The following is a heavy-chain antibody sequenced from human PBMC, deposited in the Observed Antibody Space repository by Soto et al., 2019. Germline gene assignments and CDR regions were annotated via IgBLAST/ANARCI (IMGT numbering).Heavy chain of an antibody. J-gene: IGHJ3*02. CDR2: ISAYNGNT. Sequence: QVQLVQSGAEVKKPGASVKVSCKASGYTFTSYGISWVRQAPGQGLEWMGWISAYNGNTNYAQKLQGRVTMTTDTSTSTADMELRSLRSDDTAVYYCARDYGDYTLHDAFDIWGQGTMVTVSS. CDR1: GYTFTSYG. V-gene: IGHV1-18*01. D-gene: IGHD4-17*01. CDR3: ARDYGDYTLHDAFDI.